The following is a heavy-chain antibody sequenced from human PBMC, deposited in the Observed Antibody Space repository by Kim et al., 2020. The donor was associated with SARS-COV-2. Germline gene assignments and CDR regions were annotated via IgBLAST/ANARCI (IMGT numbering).Heavy chain of an antibody. Sequence: ASVKVSCKTSGYSFSTYGISWVRQAPGQGLEWMGWINGFKGDTNYAQKFQGRDTMTTDTSTNTAYLELRSLRSDDTAVYYCTRDHQEVLIGFDPWGQGTPVTVSS. D-gene: IGHD2-21*01. CDR2: INGFKGDT. CDR3: TRDHQEVLIGFDP. V-gene: IGHV1-18*01. J-gene: IGHJ5*02. CDR1: GYSFSTYG.